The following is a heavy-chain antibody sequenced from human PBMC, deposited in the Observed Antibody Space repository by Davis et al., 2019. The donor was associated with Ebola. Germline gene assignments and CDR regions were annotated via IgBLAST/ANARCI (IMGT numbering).Heavy chain of an antibody. J-gene: IGHJ4*02. CDR1: GGTFSSYA. D-gene: IGHD6-19*01. V-gene: IGHV1-69*13. CDR2: IIPIFGTA. CDR3: ARDRTDSSGWYYFDY. Sequence: SVKVSCKASGGTFSSYAISWVRQAPGQGLEWMGGIIPIFGTANYAQKFQGRVTITADESTSTAYMELSSLRSEDTAVYYCARDRTDSSGWYYFDYWGQGTLVTVSS.